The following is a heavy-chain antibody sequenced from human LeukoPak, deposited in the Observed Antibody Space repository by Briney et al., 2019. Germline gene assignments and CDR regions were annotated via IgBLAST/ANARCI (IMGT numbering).Heavy chain of an antibody. D-gene: IGHD3-10*01. CDR2: INPTDGAT. Sequence: RASVKVSCKASGYTFTMYYIHWVRQAPGQGLEWMGVINPTDGATTYAQRFQGRVTITRDMSTTTVYMDLRSLRSEDTAVYFCERAPGGWRSADFRGLFASYYTYYYMDVWGRGTTVTVSS. CDR1: GYTFTMYY. V-gene: IGHV1-46*01. J-gene: IGHJ6*03. CDR3: ERAPGGWRSADFRGLFASYYTYYYMDV.